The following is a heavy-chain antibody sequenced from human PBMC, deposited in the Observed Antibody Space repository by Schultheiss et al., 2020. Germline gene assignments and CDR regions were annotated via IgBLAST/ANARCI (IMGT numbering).Heavy chain of an antibody. CDR3: ARSRPGDCSSTSCYDYYYYGMDV. CDR2: INHSGST. J-gene: IGHJ6*02. Sequence: SATLPLTCAVYGGSFSGYYWSWIRQPPGKGLEWIGEINHSGSTNYNPSLKSRVTISVDTSKNQFSLKLSSVTAADTAVYYCARSRPGDCSSTSCYDYYYYGMDVWGPGTTVTVAS. D-gene: IGHD2-2*01. V-gene: IGHV4-34*01. CDR1: GGSFSGYY.